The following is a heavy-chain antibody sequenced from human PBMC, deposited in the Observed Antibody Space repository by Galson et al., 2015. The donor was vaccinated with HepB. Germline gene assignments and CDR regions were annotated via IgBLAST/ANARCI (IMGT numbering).Heavy chain of an antibody. J-gene: IGHJ5*02. D-gene: IGHD1-1*01. Sequence: SVKVSCKASGYTFTNYGISWVRQAPGQGLEWMGWISGYNGNTNYAQKLQGRVTMTTDTSTSTAYMELRSLRSDDTAVYYCARGGVGPTGKGPRPLNWFDPWGQGTLVTVSS. CDR3: ARGGVGPTGKGPRPLNWFDP. CDR1: GYTFTNYG. CDR2: ISGYNGNT. V-gene: IGHV1-18*01.